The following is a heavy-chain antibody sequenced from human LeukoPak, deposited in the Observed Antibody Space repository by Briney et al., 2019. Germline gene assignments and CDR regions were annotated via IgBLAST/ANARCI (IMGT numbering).Heavy chain of an antibody. CDR2: IKDDGSAN. J-gene: IGHJ4*02. CDR1: GFTFSSYW. CDR3: TRGRYYYDSSGYYYGFDY. V-gene: IGHV3-7*01. D-gene: IGHD3-22*01. Sequence: GRSLGLSCAASGFTFSSYWMSWVRQAPGKGLEWVANIKDDGSANYYVDSVKGRFTISRDNAKNSLFLQMNSLRAADTAVYYCTRGRYYYDSSGYYYGFDYWGQGTLVTVS.